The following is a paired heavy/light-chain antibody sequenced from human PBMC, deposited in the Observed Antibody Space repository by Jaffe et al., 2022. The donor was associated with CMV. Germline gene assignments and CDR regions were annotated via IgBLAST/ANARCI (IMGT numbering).Light chain of an antibody. CDR1: QGISNY. Sequence: DIQMTQSPSSLSASVGDRVTITCRASQGISNYLAWFQQKPGKAPKSLIYAASSLQSGVPSKFSGSGSGTDFTLTISSLQPEDFATYYCQQYNSYPHTFGQGTKLEIK. V-gene: IGKV1-16*02. CDR2: AAS. CDR3: QQYNSYPHT. J-gene: IGKJ2*01.
Heavy chain of an antibody. CDR3: TKYYYDSP. D-gene: IGHD3-22*01. CDR1: GFTFSNAW. CDR2: IKSKTDGGTT. Sequence: EVQLVESGGGLVKPGGSLRLSCAASGFTFSNAWMSWVRQAPGKGLEWVGRIKSKTDGGTTDYAAPVKGRFTISRDDSKNTLYLQMNSLKTEDTAVYYCTKYYYDSPWGQGTLVTVSS. V-gene: IGHV3-15*01. J-gene: IGHJ5*02.